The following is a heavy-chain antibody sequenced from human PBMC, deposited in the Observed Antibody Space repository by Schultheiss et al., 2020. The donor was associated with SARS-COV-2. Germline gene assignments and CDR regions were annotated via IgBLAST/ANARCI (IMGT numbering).Heavy chain of an antibody. CDR3: ARDRRYYYDSSGYIDY. CDR2: INPSGGST. Sequence: ASVKVSCKASGYTFTSYGISWVRQAPGQGLEWMGWINPSGGSTSYAQKFQGRVTMTRDTSTSTVYMELSSLRSEDTAVYYCARDRRYYYDSSGYIDYWGQGTLVTVSS. CDR1: GYTFTSYG. V-gene: IGHV1-46*01. J-gene: IGHJ4*02. D-gene: IGHD3-22*01.